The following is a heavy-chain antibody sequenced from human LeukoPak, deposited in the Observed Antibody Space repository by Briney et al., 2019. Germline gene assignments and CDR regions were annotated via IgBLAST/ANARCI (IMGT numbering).Heavy chain of an antibody. CDR2: ITGGGTGI. CDR1: GFMFNTYG. Sequence: GGSLRLSCAASGFMFNTYGMNWVRQAPGKGLQWVSRITGGGTGIYYADSVKGRFTISRDNSNNTLYLQMNSLRAEDTAVYFCAKDSIMGPPPDFWGLGTLVTVSS. J-gene: IGHJ4*02. V-gene: IGHV3-23*01. CDR3: AKDSIMGPPPDF. D-gene: IGHD1-26*01.